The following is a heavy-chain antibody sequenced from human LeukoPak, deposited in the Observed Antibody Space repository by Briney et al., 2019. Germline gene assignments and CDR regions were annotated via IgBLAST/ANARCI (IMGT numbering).Heavy chain of an antibody. Sequence: PSETLSLTCTVSGGSISTYYWNWIRQPPGKGLEWIGYIYHSGSTNYNPSLQSRVTISVDTSKNQFSLKLSSVTAADTAVYYCARGEYYFDYWGQGTLVTVSS. CDR3: ARGEYYFDY. D-gene: IGHD3-10*01. J-gene: IGHJ4*02. CDR1: GGSISTYY. CDR2: IYHSGST. V-gene: IGHV4-59*01.